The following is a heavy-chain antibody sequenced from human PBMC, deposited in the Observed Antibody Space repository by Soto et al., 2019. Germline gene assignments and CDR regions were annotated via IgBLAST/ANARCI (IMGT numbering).Heavy chain of an antibody. J-gene: IGHJ5*02. Sequence: PSEALSLTCTVSGGSISSGGYYWSWIRQHPGKGLEWIGYIYYSGSTYYNPSLKSRVTISVDTSKNQFSLKLRSVTAADTAVYYCARAAIAAADPNNWFDPWGQGTLVTVSS. CDR2: IYYSGST. V-gene: IGHV4-31*03. CDR1: GGSISSGGYY. CDR3: ARAAIAAADPNNWFDP. D-gene: IGHD6-13*01.